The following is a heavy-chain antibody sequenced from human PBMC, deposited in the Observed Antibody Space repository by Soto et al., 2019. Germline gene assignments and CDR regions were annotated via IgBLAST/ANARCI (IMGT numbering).Heavy chain of an antibody. CDR1: GDSISSGGSS. J-gene: IGHJ3*01. D-gene: IGHD3-22*01. CDR2: IYDTGST. CDR3: ARGTQYYFDTSGYTTGPHFAFDL. V-gene: IGHV4-30-2*01. Sequence: QMQLQESGSRLVKPSQTVSLTCAVSGDSISSGGSSWNWIRQPPGKGLEWIGYIYDTGSTYYNPSLKSRGTISVDRSKNQFSLSLSSVTAADTAVYYCARGTQYYFDTSGYTTGPHFAFDLWGQGTMVTVSS.